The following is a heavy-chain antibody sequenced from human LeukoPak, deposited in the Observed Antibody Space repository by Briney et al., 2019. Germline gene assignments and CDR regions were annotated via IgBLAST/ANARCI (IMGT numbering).Heavy chain of an antibody. CDR2: IYSGGST. V-gene: IGHV3-53*04. CDR1: GFTVSSNY. D-gene: IGHD5-18*01. CDR3: ARLDYSLRGYSYVG. Sequence: GGSLRLSCAASGFTVSSNYMSWVRQAPGKGLEWVSVIYSGGSTYYADSVKGRFTISRHNSKNTLYLQMNSLRAEDTAVYYCARLDYSLRGYSYVGWGQGTMVTVSS. J-gene: IGHJ3*01.